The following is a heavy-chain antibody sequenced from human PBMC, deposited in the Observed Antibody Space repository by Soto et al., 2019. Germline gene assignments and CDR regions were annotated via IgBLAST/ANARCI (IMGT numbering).Heavy chain of an antibody. CDR2: IRSKAYGGTT. CDR1: ELPFGYYA. D-gene: IGHD6-6*01. Sequence: GGSLRLACTSPELPFGYYAMSWFRPAPGKGVEWVGFIRSKAYGGTTEYAASVKGRFTISRDDSKSIAYLQMNSLRAEDTAVYYCATDSSSPNRYYYYYGMDVWGQGTTGTV. J-gene: IGHJ6*02. V-gene: IGHV3-49*03. CDR3: ATDSSSPNRYYYYYGMDV.